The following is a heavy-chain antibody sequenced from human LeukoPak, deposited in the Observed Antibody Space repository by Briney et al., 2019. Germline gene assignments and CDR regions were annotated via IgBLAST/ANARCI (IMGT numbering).Heavy chain of an antibody. CDR3: ARHGPYLVTYYFDY. D-gene: IGHD6-6*01. Sequence: SETLSLTCTGSGGSISSRSYYWGWIRQPPGKGLEWIGSIYYSGSTYYNPSLKSRVTISVDTSKNQFSLKLSSVTAADTAVYYCARHGPYLVTYYFDYWGQGTLVTVSS. V-gene: IGHV4-39*01. J-gene: IGHJ4*02. CDR2: IYYSGST. CDR1: GGSISSRSYY.